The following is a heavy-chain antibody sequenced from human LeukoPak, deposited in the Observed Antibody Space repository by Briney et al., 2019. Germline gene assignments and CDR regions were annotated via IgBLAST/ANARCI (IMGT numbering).Heavy chain of an antibody. Sequence: GGSLRLSCAASGFTFSSYAMHWVRQAPGKGLEWVAVISYDGSNKYYADSVKGRFTISRDNSKNTLYLQMNSLRAEDTAVYYCAKTREGDSSGYYYGRAYYFDYWGQGTLVTVSS. CDR3: AKTREGDSSGYYYGRAYYFDY. D-gene: IGHD3-22*01. CDR2: ISYDGSNK. CDR1: GFTFSSYA. V-gene: IGHV3-30-3*02. J-gene: IGHJ4*02.